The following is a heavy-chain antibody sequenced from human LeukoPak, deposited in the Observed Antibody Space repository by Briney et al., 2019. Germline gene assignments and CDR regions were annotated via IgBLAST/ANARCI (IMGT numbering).Heavy chain of an antibody. D-gene: IGHD4-17*01. J-gene: IGHJ4*02. V-gene: IGHV1-2*02. CDR1: GYTFTGYY. CDR2: INPNSGGT. Sequence: ASVKVSCKASGYTFTGYYMHWVRQAPGQGLEWMGWINPNSGGTNYAQKFQGRVTMTRDTSISTAYMELSRLRSDDTAVYYCARAPSYDYGDYSDYWGQGTLVTVSS. CDR3: ARAPSYDYGDYSDY.